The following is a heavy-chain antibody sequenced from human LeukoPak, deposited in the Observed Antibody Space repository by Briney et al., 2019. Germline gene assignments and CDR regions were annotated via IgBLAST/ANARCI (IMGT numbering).Heavy chain of an antibody. CDR1: GDSISSYY. J-gene: IGHJ6*03. V-gene: IGHV4-59*01. Sequence: SETLSLTCTVSGDSISSYYWSWIRQPPGKGLEYIGYIYYSGSTNYNPSLKSRVTISVDTSKNQFSLEVSSVTTADTAVYYCARLGKSPRHYYYYMDVWGKGTTVTISS. CDR3: ARLGKSPRHYYYYMDV. CDR2: IYYSGST. D-gene: IGHD3-16*01.